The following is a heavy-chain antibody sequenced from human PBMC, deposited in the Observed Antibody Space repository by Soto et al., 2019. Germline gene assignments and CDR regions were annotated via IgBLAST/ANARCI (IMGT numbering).Heavy chain of an antibody. Sequence: GGSLRLSCAASGFTFSDFWMSWVRQAAGKGLEWVANIKQDGSEKYYVDSVKGRFTISRDNAKNSLYLQVNSLRAEDTAVYFCARGVEYFDSTTYYSYSFDYWGQGT. J-gene: IGHJ4*02. CDR1: GFTFSDFW. V-gene: IGHV3-7*01. CDR3: ARGVEYFDSTTYYSYSFDY. CDR2: IKQDGSEK. D-gene: IGHD3-22*01.